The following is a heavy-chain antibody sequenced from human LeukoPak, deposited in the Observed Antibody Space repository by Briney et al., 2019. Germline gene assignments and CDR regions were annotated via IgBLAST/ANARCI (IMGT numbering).Heavy chain of an antibody. V-gene: IGHV3-23*01. CDR2: ISGSGGST. Sequence: HPGGSLRLSCAASGFTFSSYAMSWVRQAPGKGLEWVSAISGSGGSTYYADSVKGRFTISRDNAKNALYLQMNSLRAEDTAVYYCARDWAYNGGSYGVDWGQGTLVTVSS. CDR3: ARDWAYNGGSYGVD. CDR1: GFTFSSYA. J-gene: IGHJ4*02. D-gene: IGHD1-26*01.